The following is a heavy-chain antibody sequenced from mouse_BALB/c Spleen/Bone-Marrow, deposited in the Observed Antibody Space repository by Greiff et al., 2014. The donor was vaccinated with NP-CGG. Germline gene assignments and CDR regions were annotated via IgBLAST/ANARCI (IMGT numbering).Heavy chain of an antibody. V-gene: IGHV2-6-5*01. J-gene: IGHJ2*01. Sequence: QVHVKQSGPGLVAPSQSLSITCTVSGFSLTDYGVSWIRQPPGKGLEWLGVIWGGGITYYNSTLKSRLSISKDSSKSQVFLKMNSLQTDDTAMYYCAKHDTTVVVDYWGQGTTLTVSS. D-gene: IGHD1-1*01. CDR3: AKHDTTVVVDY. CDR1: GFSLTDYG. CDR2: IWGGGIT.